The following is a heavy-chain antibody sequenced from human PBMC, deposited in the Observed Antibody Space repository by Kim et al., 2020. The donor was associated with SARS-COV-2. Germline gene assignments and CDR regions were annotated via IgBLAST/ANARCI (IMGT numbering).Heavy chain of an antibody. Sequence: GGSLRLSCAASGFTFSSYGMHWVRQAPGKGLEWVAVIWYDGSNKYYADSVKGRFTISRDNSKNTLYLQMNSLRAEDTAVYYCAKDQKYSSSSFDYWGQGTLVTVSS. CDR3: AKDQKYSSSSFDY. D-gene: IGHD6-13*01. CDR2: IWYDGSNK. V-gene: IGHV3-33*06. CDR1: GFTFSSYG. J-gene: IGHJ4*02.